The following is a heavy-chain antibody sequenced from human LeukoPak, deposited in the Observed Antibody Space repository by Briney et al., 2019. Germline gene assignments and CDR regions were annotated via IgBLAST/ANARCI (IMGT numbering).Heavy chain of an antibody. CDR2: IYYSGST. CDR3: ARQVLRFLENWFDP. CDR1: GGSISSSSYY. J-gene: IGHJ5*02. Sequence: SETLSLTCTVSGGSISSSSYYWGWIRQPPGKGLEWIGSIYYSGSTYYNPSLKSRVTVAVDTSKNQCSLKLSSVTAADTAVYYCARQVLRFLENWFDPWGQGTLVTVSS. V-gene: IGHV4-39*01. D-gene: IGHD3-3*01.